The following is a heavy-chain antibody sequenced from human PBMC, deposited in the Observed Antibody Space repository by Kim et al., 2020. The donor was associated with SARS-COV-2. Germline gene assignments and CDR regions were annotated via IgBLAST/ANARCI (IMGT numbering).Heavy chain of an antibody. V-gene: IGHV4-39*01. CDR2: IYYSGST. CDR1: GGSISSSSYY. J-gene: IGHJ6*02. Sequence: SETLSLTCTVSGGSISSSSYYWGWIRQPPGKGLEWIGSIYYSGSTYYNPSLKSRVTISVDTSKNQFSLKLSSVTAADTAVYYCARLRYFDWLLNDYYYYGMDVWGQGTTVTVSS. CDR3: ARLRYFDWLLNDYYYYGMDV. D-gene: IGHD3-9*01.